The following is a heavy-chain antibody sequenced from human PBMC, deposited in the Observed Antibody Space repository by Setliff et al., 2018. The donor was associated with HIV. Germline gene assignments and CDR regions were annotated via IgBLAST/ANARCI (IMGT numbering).Heavy chain of an antibody. CDR3: ARADGSGTYYLYYYYGMDV. V-gene: IGHV4-61*09. CDR1: GASFIRSRYY. Sequence: SETLSLTCTVSGASFIRSRYYWSWIRQPAGKGLEWIGHVYTTGSASYNPSLESRVTILEALSKNQFSLNLTSVTAADTAVYFCARADGSGTYYLYYYYGMDVWGQGTTVTVSS. J-gene: IGHJ6*02. CDR2: VYTTGSA. D-gene: IGHD3-10*01.